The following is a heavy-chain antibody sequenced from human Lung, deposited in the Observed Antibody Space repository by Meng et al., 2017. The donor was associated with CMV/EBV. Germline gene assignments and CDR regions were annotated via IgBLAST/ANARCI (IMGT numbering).Heavy chain of an antibody. V-gene: IGHV4-39*07. J-gene: IGHJ6*02. CDR3: ARLGYCSSTSCYPGNYYYGMDV. CDR1: GGSISSSSYY. Sequence: LSXTVSGGSISSSSYYWGWIRQPPGKGLEWIGSIYYSGSTYYNPSLKSRVTISVDTSKNQFSLKLSSVTAADTAVYYCARLGYCSSTSCYPGNYYYGMDVWGQGTTVXVSS. D-gene: IGHD2-2*01. CDR2: IYYSGST.